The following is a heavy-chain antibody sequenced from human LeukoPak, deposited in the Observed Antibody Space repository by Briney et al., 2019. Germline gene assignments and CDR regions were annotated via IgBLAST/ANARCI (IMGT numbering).Heavy chain of an antibody. J-gene: IGHJ4*02. D-gene: IGHD3-3*01. CDR1: GDSVSRSTYY. V-gene: IGHV4-39*01. Sequence: SETLSLTCTVSGDSVSRSTYYWGWIRQPPGKGLEWIGTIYYCETTYYNPSLKSRFTISVDSSKNQFSLKVTSVTATDTAVYYCARQGDSNGYSTLDYWGQGILVTVSS. CDR2: IYYCETT. CDR3: ARQGDSNGYSTLDY.